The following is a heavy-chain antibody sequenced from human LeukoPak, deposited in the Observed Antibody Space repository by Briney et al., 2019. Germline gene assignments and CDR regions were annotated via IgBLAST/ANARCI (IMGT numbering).Heavy chain of an antibody. CDR1: GGSISSYY. V-gene: IGHV4-59*01. CDR3: ARHLGYCSSTSCYPWFDP. Sequence: KPSETLSLTCSVSGGSISSYYWSWIRQPPGKGLEWIGYMYYSGTTNYNPSLKSRVTISVDTSKNQFSLKLRSVTAADTAMYYCARHLGYCSSTSCYPWFDPWGQGTLVTVSS. CDR2: MYYSGTT. J-gene: IGHJ5*02. D-gene: IGHD2-2*01.